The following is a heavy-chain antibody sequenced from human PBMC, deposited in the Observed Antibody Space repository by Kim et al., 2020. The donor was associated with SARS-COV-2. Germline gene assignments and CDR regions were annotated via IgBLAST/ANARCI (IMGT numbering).Heavy chain of an antibody. D-gene: IGHD2-8*01. CDR2: ITENGRTI. V-gene: IGHV3-48*03. Sequence: GGSLRLSCAASGFTFSRHEMNWVRQAPGKRLEWVSYITENGRTIYYADSVKGRFTISRDNAKSSLCLQMNSLRAEDTAVYYCARGKSVDAYWGQGTLVTV. CDR3: ARGKSVDAY. CDR1: GFTFSRHE. J-gene: IGHJ4*02.